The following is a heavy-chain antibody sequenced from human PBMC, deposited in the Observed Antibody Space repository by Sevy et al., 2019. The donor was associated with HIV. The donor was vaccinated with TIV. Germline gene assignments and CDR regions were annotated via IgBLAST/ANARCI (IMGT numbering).Heavy chain of an antibody. Sequence: GGSLRLSCAASGFTFDDYAMHWVRQAPGKGLEWVSGISWNSGSIGYADSVKGRFTISRDNAKNSLYLQMNSLRAEDTALYYSAKRSMVRGVIITEDAFDIWGQGTMVTVSS. J-gene: IGHJ3*02. D-gene: IGHD3-10*01. V-gene: IGHV3-9*01. CDR3: AKRSMVRGVIITEDAFDI. CDR2: ISWNSGSI. CDR1: GFTFDDYA.